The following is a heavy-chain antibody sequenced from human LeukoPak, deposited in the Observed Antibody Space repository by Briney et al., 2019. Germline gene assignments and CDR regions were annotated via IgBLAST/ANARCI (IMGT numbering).Heavy chain of an antibody. D-gene: IGHD6-13*01. V-gene: IGHV1-3*01. CDR3: ARVDRGQQLYDY. Sequence: ASVKVSCKASGYTFTSYAMHWVRQAPGQRLEWMGWINAGNGNTKYSQKFQGGVTITRDTSAGTAYMELSSLRSEDTAVYYCARVDRGQQLYDYWGQGTLVTVSS. CDR1: GYTFTSYA. CDR2: INAGNGNT. J-gene: IGHJ4*02.